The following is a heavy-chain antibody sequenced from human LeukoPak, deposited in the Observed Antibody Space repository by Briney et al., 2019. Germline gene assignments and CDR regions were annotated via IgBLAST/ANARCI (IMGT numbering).Heavy chain of an antibody. CDR3: ARGNVPGIAVAGTMIDAFDI. Sequence: ASVKVSCKASGYTFTGYYMHWVRQAPGQGLEWIGWINPNSGGTNYAQKFQGRVTMTRDTSISTAYMELSRLRSDDTAVYYCARGNVPGIAVAGTMIDAFDIWGQGTMVTVSS. D-gene: IGHD6-19*01. CDR1: GYTFTGYY. V-gene: IGHV1-2*02. CDR2: INPNSGGT. J-gene: IGHJ3*02.